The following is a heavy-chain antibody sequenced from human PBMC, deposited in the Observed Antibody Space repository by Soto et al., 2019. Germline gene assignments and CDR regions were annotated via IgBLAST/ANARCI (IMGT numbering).Heavy chain of an antibody. CDR3: ARGITGTTPPGFYYYYGMDV. D-gene: IGHD1-7*01. Sequence: GGSLRLSCAASGFTFSSYGMHWVRQAPGKGLEWVAVIWYDGSNKYYADSVKGRFTISRDNSKNTLYLQMNNLRAEDTAVYYCARGITGTTPPGFYYYYGMDVWGQGTTVTVSS. CDR1: GFTFSSYG. CDR2: IWYDGSNK. J-gene: IGHJ6*02. V-gene: IGHV3-33*01.